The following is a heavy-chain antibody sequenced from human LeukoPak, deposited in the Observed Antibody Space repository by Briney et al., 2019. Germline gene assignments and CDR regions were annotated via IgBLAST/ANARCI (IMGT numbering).Heavy chain of an antibody. CDR3: AKARVRDILTGPFDY. CDR2: ISSSSSTI. CDR1: GFTFSSYA. J-gene: IGHJ4*02. V-gene: IGHV3-48*01. D-gene: IGHD3-9*01. Sequence: GSLRLSCAASGFTFSSYAMHWVRQAPGKGLEWVSYISSSSSTIYYADSVKGRFTISRDNAKNSLYLQMNSLRAEDMALYYCAKARVRDILTGPFDYWGQGTLVTVSS.